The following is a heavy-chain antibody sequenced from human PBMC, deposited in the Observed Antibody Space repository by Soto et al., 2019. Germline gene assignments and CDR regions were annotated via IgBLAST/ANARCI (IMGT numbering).Heavy chain of an antibody. D-gene: IGHD3-10*01. V-gene: IGHV1-18*01. CDR1: GYTFTSYG. CDR2: ISAYNGNT. J-gene: IGHJ6*03. CDR3: ARGRGAMVRGVILYYYYMDV. Sequence: ASVKVSCKASGYTFTSYGISWVRQAPGQGLEWMGWISAYNGNTNYAQKLQGRVTMTTDTSTSTAYMELRSLRSDDTAVYYCARGRGAMVRGVILYYYYMDVWGKGTTVTVSS.